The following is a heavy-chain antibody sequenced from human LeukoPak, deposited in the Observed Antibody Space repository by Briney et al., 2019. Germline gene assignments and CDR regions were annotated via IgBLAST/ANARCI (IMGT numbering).Heavy chain of an antibody. Sequence: SETLSLTCGVSGGSINSGAYYWSWIRQPPGKGLEWIGYIYYSGSTYYNPSLKSRVTITVDTYKNQFSLKLSSVTAADTAVYYCARLNCSGGSCYSVDHWGQGTLVTVSS. CDR2: IYYSGST. J-gene: IGHJ5*02. CDR3: ARLNCSGGSCYSVDH. V-gene: IGHV4-31*11. CDR1: GGSINSGAYY. D-gene: IGHD2-15*01.